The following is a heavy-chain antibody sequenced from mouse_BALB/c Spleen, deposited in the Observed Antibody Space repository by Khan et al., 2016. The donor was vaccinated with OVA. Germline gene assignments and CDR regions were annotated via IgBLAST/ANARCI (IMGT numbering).Heavy chain of an antibody. V-gene: IGHV1S136*01. CDR2: INPYNAGT. D-gene: IGHD4-1*01. Sequence: VQLQLSGPELVEPGASVKMSCKASGYTFTNYVMHWVKQKPGQGLEWIGYINPYNAGTRYNEKFKRKATLTSDISSTTAYLVLSSRPSDDSAVYYCAREASSWDFSFPYWGQGTLVTVSA. CDR3: AREASSWDFSFPY. CDR1: GYTFTNYV. J-gene: IGHJ3*01.